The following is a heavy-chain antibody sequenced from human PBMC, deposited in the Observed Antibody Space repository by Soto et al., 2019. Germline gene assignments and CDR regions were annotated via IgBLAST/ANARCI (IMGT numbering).Heavy chain of an antibody. V-gene: IGHV4-59*12. CDR3: ARSSSWQDNWFDP. CDR2: IYYSGST. CDR1: GGSISSYY. Sequence: SETLSLTCTVSGGSISSYYWSWIRQPPGKGLEWIGDIYYSGSTNYNPSLKSRVTISVDTSKNQFSLKLSSVTAADTAVYYCARSSSWQDNWFDPWGQGTLVTVSS. D-gene: IGHD6-13*01. J-gene: IGHJ5*02.